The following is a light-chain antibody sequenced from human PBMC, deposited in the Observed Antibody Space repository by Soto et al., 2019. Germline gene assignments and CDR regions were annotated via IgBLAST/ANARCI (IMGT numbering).Light chain of an antibody. CDR3: QQYSDWPPIT. CDR2: GAS. Sequence: EIVMTQSPDTLSVSPGESATLSCTASQSVSSNLAWYQQKPGQAPRLLIYGASTRTAGIPPRFSGGGSGTEFTLAITSLQSEDFAIYYCQQYSDWPPITFGQGTKLES. CDR1: QSVSSN. V-gene: IGKV3-15*01. J-gene: IGKJ2*01.